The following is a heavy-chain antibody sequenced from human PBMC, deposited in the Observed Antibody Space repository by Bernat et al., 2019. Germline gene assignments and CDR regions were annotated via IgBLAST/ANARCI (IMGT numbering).Heavy chain of an antibody. CDR1: GYTFTSYG. Sequence: QVQLVQSGAEVKKPGASVKVSCKASGYTFTSYGISWVRQAPGQRLEWMGWINAGNGNTQYSQKFQDRVTITRDTSASTAYMELSSLRSGDTAVYYCARNIVTTNILDFWGPGTLVTVSS. CDR2: INAGNGNT. CDR3: ARNIVTTNILDF. D-gene: IGHD5-12*01. V-gene: IGHV1-3*01. J-gene: IGHJ4*02.